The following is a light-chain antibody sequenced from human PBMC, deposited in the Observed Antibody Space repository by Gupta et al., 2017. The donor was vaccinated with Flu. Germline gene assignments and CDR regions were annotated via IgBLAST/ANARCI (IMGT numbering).Light chain of an antibody. Sequence: VTPGEPASISCRSSQSRLHNNGHNYIDWYLQKPGQSPQLLIYLGSNRASGVPSRFSGSGSGTDFTLHITRVEPEDVGIFYCKQGLNTPQTFGQGTKLEIK. V-gene: IGKV2-28*01. CDR2: LGS. CDR3: KQGLNTPQT. J-gene: IGKJ2*01. CDR1: QSRLHNNGHNY.